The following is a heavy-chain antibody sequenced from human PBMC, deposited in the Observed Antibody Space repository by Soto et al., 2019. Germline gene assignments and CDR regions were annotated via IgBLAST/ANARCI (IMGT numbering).Heavy chain of an antibody. Sequence: PSETLSLTCAVYGGSFSGYYWSWIRQPPGKGLEWIGEINHSGSTNYNPSLKSRVTISVDTSKNQFSLKLSSVTAADTALYYCARGPDYDILTGYDFDYWGQGTLVTVSS. J-gene: IGHJ4*02. CDR2: INHSGST. D-gene: IGHD3-9*01. CDR3: ARGPDYDILTGYDFDY. CDR1: GGSFSGYY. V-gene: IGHV4-34*01.